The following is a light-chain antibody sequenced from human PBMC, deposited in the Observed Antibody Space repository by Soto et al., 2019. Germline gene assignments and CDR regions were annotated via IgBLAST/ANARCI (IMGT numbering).Light chain of an antibody. CDR3: QQYNNWPT. CDR1: QSVRSN. Sequence: IVMTQFPATLSVFPGERATLSCRASQSVRSNLDWYQQEPGQAPRLLIYDATTRATGIPARFNGSGSGTESTLSIRSLQSEDIAVYYCQQYNNWPTFGQGTKVDIK. CDR2: DAT. J-gene: IGKJ1*01. V-gene: IGKV3-15*01.